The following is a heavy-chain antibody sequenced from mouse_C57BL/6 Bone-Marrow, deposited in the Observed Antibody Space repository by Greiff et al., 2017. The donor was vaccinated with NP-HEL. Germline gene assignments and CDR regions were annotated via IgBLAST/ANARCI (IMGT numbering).Heavy chain of an antibody. D-gene: IGHD1-1*01. V-gene: IGHV5-4*03. J-gene: IGHJ2*01. Sequence: EVKLVESGGGLVKPGGSLKLSCAASGFTFSSYAMSWVRQTPEKRLEWVATISDGGSYTYYPDNVKGRFTISRDNAKNNLYLQMSHLKSEDTAMYYCARLRSDYWGQGTTLTVSS. CDR1: GFTFSSYA. CDR2: ISDGGSYT. CDR3: ARLRSDY.